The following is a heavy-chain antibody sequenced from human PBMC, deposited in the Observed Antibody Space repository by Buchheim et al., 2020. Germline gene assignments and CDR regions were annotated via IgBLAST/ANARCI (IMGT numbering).Heavy chain of an antibody. CDR3: ARTLIVVVPAALRNYYYYGMDV. V-gene: IGHV1-69*04. Sequence: QVQLVQSGAEVKKPGSSVKVSCKASGGTFSSYAISWVRQAPGQGLEWMGRIIPILGIANYAQKFQGRVTITADKSTSTAYMELSSLRSEDTAVYYCARTLIVVVPAALRNYYYYGMDVWGQGTT. D-gene: IGHD2-2*01. J-gene: IGHJ6*02. CDR2: IIPILGIA. CDR1: GGTFSSYA.